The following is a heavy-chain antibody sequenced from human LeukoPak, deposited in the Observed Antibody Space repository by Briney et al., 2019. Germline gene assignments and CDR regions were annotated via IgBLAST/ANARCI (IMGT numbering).Heavy chain of an antibody. CDR3: ARKFGGNYGYFDY. CDR2: ISSSSSTI. CDR1: GFTFSSYS. D-gene: IGHD4-23*01. Sequence: GGSLRLSCAASGFTFSSYSMNWVRQAPGKGLEWVSYISSSSSTIYYADSVKGRFTISRDNAKNSLCLQMNSLRAEDTAVYYCARKFGGNYGYFDYWGQGTLVTVSS. V-gene: IGHV3-48*01. J-gene: IGHJ4*02.